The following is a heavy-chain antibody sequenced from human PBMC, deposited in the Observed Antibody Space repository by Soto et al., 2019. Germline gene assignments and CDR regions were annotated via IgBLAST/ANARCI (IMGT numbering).Heavy chain of an antibody. D-gene: IGHD5-12*01. CDR1: GGSISSYY. V-gene: IGHV4-59*01. CDR2: IYYSGST. J-gene: IGHJ3*02. Sequence: SETLSLTCTVSGGSISSYYWSWIRQPPGKGLEWIGYIYYSGSTNYNPSLKSRVTISVDTSKNQFSLKLSSVTAADTAVYYCARDVKRGLTLWDSGYDLREHAFDIWGQGTMVTVSS. CDR3: ARDVKRGLTLWDSGYDLREHAFDI.